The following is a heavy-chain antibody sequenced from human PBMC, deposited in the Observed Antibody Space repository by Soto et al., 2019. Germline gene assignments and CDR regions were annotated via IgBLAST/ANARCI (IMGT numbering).Heavy chain of an antibody. J-gene: IGHJ4*02. Sequence: PSETLSLTCAVYGGSFSGYYWSWIRQPPGKGLEWIGEINHSGSTNYNPSLKSRVTISVDTSKNQFSLKLSSVTAEDTAVYYCASLNWEVPATGPWGRGTLVTVSS. D-gene: IGHD2-2*01. CDR1: GGSFSGYY. CDR3: ASLNWEVPATGP. V-gene: IGHV4-34*01. CDR2: INHSGST.